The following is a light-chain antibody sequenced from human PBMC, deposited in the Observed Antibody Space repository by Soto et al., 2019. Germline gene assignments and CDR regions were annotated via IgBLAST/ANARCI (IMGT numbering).Light chain of an antibody. Sequence: GERDSITLRASQNVNNWLAWYQHKPGKAPQLLIYDASVLETGVPSRFSGSGSGTEFTLAISGLQSDDFATYYCQQYNTYWTFGPGTKVDIK. CDR1: QNVNNW. J-gene: IGKJ1*01. CDR3: QQYNTYWT. V-gene: IGKV1-5*01. CDR2: DAS.